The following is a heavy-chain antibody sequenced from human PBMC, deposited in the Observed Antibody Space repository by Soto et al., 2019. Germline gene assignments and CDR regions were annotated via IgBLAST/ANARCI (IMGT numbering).Heavy chain of an antibody. J-gene: IGHJ6*02. CDR1: GFTFWRYA. D-gene: IGHD5-12*01. CDR3: ARGYNYGMDV. V-gene: IGHV3-23*01. Sequence: GGSLRLACAASGFTFWRYAIGLVRPPPGKGPEWVSAFSGSGGSTYYAESVKGRFTIFRANSKNTLYLQMNSLGAADTGVYKCARGYNYGMDVWGQGTTVTVSS. CDR2: FSGSGGST.